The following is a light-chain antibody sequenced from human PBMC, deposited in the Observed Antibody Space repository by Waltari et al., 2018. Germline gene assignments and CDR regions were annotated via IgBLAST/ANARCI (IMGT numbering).Light chain of an antibody. CDR3: QVFDSPTDHQV. CDR1: NIGSKS. Sequence: SYELTQPSSVSVAPGQTARISCEGNNIGSKSTQWYQQKPGQAPVQVVFHDPGRPSGIPERFSGSKSGNTATLTITRIEAGDEADYYCQVFDSPTDHQVFGGGTKVTVL. J-gene: IGLJ3*02. V-gene: IGLV3-21*02. CDR2: HDP.